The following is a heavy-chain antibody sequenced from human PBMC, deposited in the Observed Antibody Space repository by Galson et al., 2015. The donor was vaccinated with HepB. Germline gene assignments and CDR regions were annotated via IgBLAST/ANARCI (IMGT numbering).Heavy chain of an antibody. CDR3: ARVGFDP. CDR1: GFTFSSYS. J-gene: IGHJ5*02. CDR2: ISYDGSNK. V-gene: IGHV3-30*03. Sequence: SLRLSCAASGFTFSSYSMNWVRQAPGKGLEWVAVISYDGSNKYYADSVKGRFTISRDNSKNTLYLQMNSLRVEDTAVYYCARVGFDPWGQGTLVTVSS.